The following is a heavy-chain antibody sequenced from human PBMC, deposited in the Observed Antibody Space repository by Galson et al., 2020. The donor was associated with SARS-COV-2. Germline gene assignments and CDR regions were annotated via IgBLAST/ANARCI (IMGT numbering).Heavy chain of an antibody. D-gene: IGHD3-9*01. CDR3: ARDYGDILTGYYKMGNYFDY. CDR1: GFTFSSYG. Sequence: GESLKISCAASGFTFSSYGMHWVRQAPGKGLEWVAVIWYDGSNKYYADSVKGRFTISRDNSKNTLYLQMNSLRAEDTAVYYCARDYGDILTGYYKMGNYFDYWGQGTLVTVSS. J-gene: IGHJ4*02. CDR2: IWYDGSNK. V-gene: IGHV3-33*01.